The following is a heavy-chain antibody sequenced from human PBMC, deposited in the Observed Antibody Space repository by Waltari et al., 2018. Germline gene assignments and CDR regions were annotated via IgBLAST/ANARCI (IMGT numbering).Heavy chain of an antibody. CDR3: AKRIVGGPFDV. CDR1: GGKFGRYA. D-gene: IGHD1-26*01. J-gene: IGHJ3*01. Sequence: QVHLVQSGAEVRKPGSSVRVSCEASGGKFGRYAITWVRQAPGQGLEWMAGIIPIFGTPNYAQKFQGRVNVAADESTSTAYMELSSLRSDDTAIYYCAKRIVGGPFDVWGQGTVVIVS. CDR2: IIPIFGTP. V-gene: IGHV1-69*12.